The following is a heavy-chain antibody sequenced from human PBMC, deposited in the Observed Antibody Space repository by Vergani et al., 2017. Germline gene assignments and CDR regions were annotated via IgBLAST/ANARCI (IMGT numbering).Heavy chain of an antibody. Sequence: QVQLVESGGGVVQPGRSLRLSCAASGFTFSSYGMHWVRQAPGKGLEWVAVIWYDGSNKYYADSVKGRFTISRDNSKNTLYLQMNSLRAEDTAVYYCAKDSGSYFWGAFDIWGQGTMVTVSS. CDR3: AKDSGSYFWGAFDI. D-gene: IGHD1-26*01. V-gene: IGHV3-33*06. CDR2: IWYDGSNK. CDR1: GFTFSSYG. J-gene: IGHJ3*02.